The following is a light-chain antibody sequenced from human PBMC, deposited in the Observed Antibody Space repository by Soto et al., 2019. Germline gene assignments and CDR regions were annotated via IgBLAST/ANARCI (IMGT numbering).Light chain of an antibody. Sequence: QSALTQPASVSGCPGQSITISCTGTSSDIGAYNLVSWYQQHPGKAPKLMLYDVNIRPSGVSNRFSGSKSGNTASLTISGLQAEDEADYYCTSWTTSTTMIFGGGTKLTVL. V-gene: IGLV2-14*03. CDR1: SSDIGAYNL. J-gene: IGLJ2*01. CDR3: TSWTTSTTMI. CDR2: DVN.